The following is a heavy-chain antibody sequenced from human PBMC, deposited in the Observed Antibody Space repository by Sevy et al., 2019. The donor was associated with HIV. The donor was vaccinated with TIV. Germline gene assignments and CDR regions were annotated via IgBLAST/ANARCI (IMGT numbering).Heavy chain of an antibody. D-gene: IGHD4-17*01. CDR1: GGSLNSGSYY. CDR3: ALLGYGDYVGYFDP. V-gene: IGHV4-61*01. Sequence: SETLSLTCTVSGGSLNSGSYYWSWIRQPPGKGLEWIGYISYSGSSNYNYSLKSRVTISVHTSNNQFSLKLSSVTAADTAIYYCALLGYGDYVGYFDPWGQGTLVTVSS. CDR2: ISYSGSS. J-gene: IGHJ5*02.